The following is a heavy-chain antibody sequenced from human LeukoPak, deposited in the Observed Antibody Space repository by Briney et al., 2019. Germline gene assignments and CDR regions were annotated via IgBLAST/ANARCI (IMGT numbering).Heavy chain of an antibody. CDR2: MNPNSGNT. V-gene: IGHV1-8*02. CDR1: GYTFTSYG. D-gene: IGHD3-22*01. Sequence: GASVKVSCTASGYTFTSYGINWVRQATGQGLEWMGWMNPNSGNTGYAQNFQGRVTMTRNTSISTAYMELSSLRSEDTAVYYCARGSFYYDSSGYYLDDYWGQGTLVTVSS. J-gene: IGHJ4*02. CDR3: ARGSFYYDSSGYYLDDY.